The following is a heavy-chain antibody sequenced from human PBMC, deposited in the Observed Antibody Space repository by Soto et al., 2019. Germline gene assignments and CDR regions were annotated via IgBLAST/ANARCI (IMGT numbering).Heavy chain of an antibody. CDR3: AHRQDYRGGWTSGWFDP. J-gene: IGHJ5*02. V-gene: IGHV2-5*02. CDR2: IYWDDDK. Sequence: QITLKESGPTLVTPTQTLTLTCTFSGFSLSTSGVGVGWIRQPPGKALEWLAFIYWDDDKRYSPSLKCRFTITKYTSKNQVVLTTTDVDPVDPAKYYCAHRQDYRGGWTSGWFDPWGQGTLVTVAS. CDR1: GFSLSTSGVG. D-gene: IGHD6-25*01.